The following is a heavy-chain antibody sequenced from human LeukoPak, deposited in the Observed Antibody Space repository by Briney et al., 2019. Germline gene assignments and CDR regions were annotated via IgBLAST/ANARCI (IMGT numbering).Heavy chain of an antibody. CDR1: GYTFTGYY. Sequence: ASVKVSCKASGYTFTGYYMHWVRQAPGQGLEWMGWINPNSGGTNYAQKFQGRVTMTRDTSISTAYMELSRLRSDDTAVYYCARDYDFWSGYFTAGYWGQGTLVTVSS. D-gene: IGHD3-3*01. CDR2: INPNSGGT. V-gene: IGHV1-2*02. CDR3: ARDYDFWSGYFTAGY. J-gene: IGHJ4*02.